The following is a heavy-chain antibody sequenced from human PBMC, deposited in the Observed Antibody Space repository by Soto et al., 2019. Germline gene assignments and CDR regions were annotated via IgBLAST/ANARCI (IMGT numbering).Heavy chain of an antibody. CDR1: GFTFSNYA. CDR3: AKHRMPGTTGEFDDY. V-gene: IGHV3-23*01. CDR2: ISGDSGST. D-gene: IGHD3-10*01. Sequence: EVQLLESGGGLAQPGGSLRLSCAASGFTFSNYAMSWVRQAPGKGLEWVSAISGDSGSTYYADSVKGRFTISRDNSKNTLYLQMDSLRAEDAAVYYCAKHRMPGTTGEFDDYWGQGTLVTVSS. J-gene: IGHJ4*02.